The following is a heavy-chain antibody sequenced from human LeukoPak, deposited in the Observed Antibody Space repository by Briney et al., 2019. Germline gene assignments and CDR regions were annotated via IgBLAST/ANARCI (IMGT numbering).Heavy chain of an antibody. CDR1: GYTFTSYY. J-gene: IGHJ4*02. CDR2: INPNSGGT. CDR3: ARDSTGGAPQYYFDY. D-gene: IGHD4-17*01. Sequence: ASVKVSCKASGYTFTSYYMHWVRQAPGQGLEWMGWINPNSGGTNYAQKFQGRVTMTRDTSISTAYMELSRLRSDDTAVYYCARDSTGGAPQYYFDYWGQGTLVTVSS. V-gene: IGHV1-2*02.